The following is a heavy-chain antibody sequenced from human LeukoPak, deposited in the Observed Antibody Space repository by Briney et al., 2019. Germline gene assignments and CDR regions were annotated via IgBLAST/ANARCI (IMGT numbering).Heavy chain of an antibody. Sequence: GGSLRLSCAASGFTFSRYALHWVRQAPGKGLEYVSSISTNGGSTYYANSVKGRFTISRDNSKNTLFLQLGSLRAEDTAVYFCASSSWSSEYFHYWGQGTLVTVSS. CDR2: ISTNGGST. CDR3: ASSSWSSEYFHY. V-gene: IGHV3-64*01. CDR1: GFTFSRYA. J-gene: IGHJ1*01. D-gene: IGHD6-13*01.